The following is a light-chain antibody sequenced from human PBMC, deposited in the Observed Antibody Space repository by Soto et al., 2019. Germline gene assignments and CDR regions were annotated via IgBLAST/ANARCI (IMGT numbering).Light chain of an antibody. CDR2: GAS. Sequence: EILLTQSPGTLSLSPGERATLSCRASQSVTSSYLAWYQQKPDQAPGLLIYGASSRATGIPDRFSGGGSGTDFTLTISRLEPEDFAVYYCQQFSSYPLTFGGGTKM. CDR3: QQFSSYPLT. V-gene: IGKV3-20*01. CDR1: QSVTSSY. J-gene: IGKJ4*01.